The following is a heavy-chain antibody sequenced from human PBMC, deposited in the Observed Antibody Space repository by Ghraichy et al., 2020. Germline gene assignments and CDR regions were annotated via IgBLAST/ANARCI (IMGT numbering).Heavy chain of an antibody. Sequence: SETLSLTCAVYGGSFSGYYWSWISQLPGKGLEWIGEINHSGSTNYNPSLKSRVTIAVDTSKNQFSLKLSSVTPADTAVYYCARLPRITMVRRHNQGDYYYYGMDVWGQGTTVTVSS. CDR3: ARLPRITMVRRHNQGDYYYYGMDV. CDR2: INHSGST. J-gene: IGHJ6*02. V-gene: IGHV4-34*01. CDR1: GGSFSGYY. D-gene: IGHD3-10*01.